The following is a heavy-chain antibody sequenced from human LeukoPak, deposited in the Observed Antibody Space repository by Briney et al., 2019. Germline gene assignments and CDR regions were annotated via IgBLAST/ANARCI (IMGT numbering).Heavy chain of an antibody. J-gene: IGHJ4*02. D-gene: IGHD1-26*01. V-gene: IGHV3-66*01. Sequence: GGSLRLSCAASGFTVSSNYMSWVRQAPGKGLEWVSVIYSGGRTYYADSVKGRFTISRDNSENTLYLQMNSLRAEDTAVYYCARAESGSFDYWGQGTLVTVSS. CDR3: ARAESGSFDY. CDR1: GFTVSSNY. CDR2: IYSGGRT.